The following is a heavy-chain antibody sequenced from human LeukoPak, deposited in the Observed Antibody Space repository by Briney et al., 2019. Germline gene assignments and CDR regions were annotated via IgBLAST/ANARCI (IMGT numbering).Heavy chain of an antibody. V-gene: IGHV3-30-3*01. Sequence: GGSLRLSCAASGFTFSSYTIHWVRQAPGKGLEWVAVISYDGSNKYFADSVKGRFTISRDNAKNSSYLQMNTLRAEDTAVYYCARVPITYYYGSGSYFCGMDVWGKGTTVSVSS. J-gene: IGHJ6*04. CDR2: ISYDGSNK. CDR3: ARVPITYYYGSGSYFCGMDV. D-gene: IGHD3-10*01. CDR1: GFTFSSYT.